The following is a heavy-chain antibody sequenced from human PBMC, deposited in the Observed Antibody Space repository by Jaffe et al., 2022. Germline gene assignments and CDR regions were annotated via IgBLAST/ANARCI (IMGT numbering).Heavy chain of an antibody. CDR3: ARVHEGYYYVLGQAHGAFDI. CDR1: GGTFSSYA. D-gene: IGHD3-10*02. V-gene: IGHV1-69*05. Sequence: QVQLVQSGAEVKKPGSSVKVSCKASGGTFSSYAISWVRQAPGQGLEWMGGIIPIFGTANYAQKFQGRVTITTDESTSTAYMELSSLRSEDTAVYYCARVHEGYYYVLGQAHGAFDIWGQGTMVTVSS. J-gene: IGHJ3*02. CDR2: IIPIFGTA.